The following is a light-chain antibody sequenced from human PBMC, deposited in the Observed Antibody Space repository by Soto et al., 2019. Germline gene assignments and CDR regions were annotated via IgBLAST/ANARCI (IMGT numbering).Light chain of an antibody. CDR3: QHYNSYSDA. CDR2: DAS. Sequence: DIEMTQSPSTLSASVGDRVTLTCRASQTISSWLAWYQQKPGKAPKLLIYDASSLESGVPSRFSGSGSGTEFTLTISSLQPDDFATYYCQHYNSYSDAFGQGTKLDIK. V-gene: IGKV1-5*01. CDR1: QTISSW. J-gene: IGKJ3*01.